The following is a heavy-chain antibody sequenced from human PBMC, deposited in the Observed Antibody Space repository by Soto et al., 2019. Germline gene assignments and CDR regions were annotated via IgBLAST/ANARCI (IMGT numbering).Heavy chain of an antibody. V-gene: IGHV1-69*13. CDR3: ARLSAARPRTDYYSGMDV. D-gene: IGHD6-6*01. CDR1: GGTFSSYA. CDR2: IIPIFGTA. J-gene: IGHJ6*02. Sequence: VASVKVSCKASGGTFSSYAISWVRQAPGQGLEWMGGIIPIFGTANYAQKFQGRVTITADESTSTAYMELSSLRSEDTAVYYCARLSAARPRTDYYSGMDVWGQGTTVTVSS.